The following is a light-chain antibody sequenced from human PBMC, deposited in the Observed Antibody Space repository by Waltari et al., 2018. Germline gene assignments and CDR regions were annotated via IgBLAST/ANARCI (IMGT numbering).Light chain of an antibody. Sequence: QLVLTQSPSASASLGASVKVTCTLSSGHTNNAIAWHQQQPARGPRFLVRINREGSHKQGDGVPDRFSGSRSGTEFYLTLSSLQSEDEGDYCCQTWDTAILLFGGGTKLSVL. J-gene: IGLJ3*02. V-gene: IGLV4-69*01. CDR2: INREGSH. CDR3: QTWDTAILL. CDR1: SGHTNNA.